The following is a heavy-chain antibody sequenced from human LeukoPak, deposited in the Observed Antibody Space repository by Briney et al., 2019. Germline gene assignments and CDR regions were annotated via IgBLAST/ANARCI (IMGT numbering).Heavy chain of an antibody. CDR2: ISWNSGSI. CDR3: AKDIRERPYGMDV. V-gene: IGHV3-9*01. Sequence: LGGSLRLSCAASGFTFDDYAMHWVRQAPGKGLEWVSGISWNSGSIGYADSVKGRFTISRDNAKNSLYLQMNSLRAEDTALYYCAKDIRERPYGMDVWGQGTTVTVSS. J-gene: IGHJ6*02. CDR1: GFTFDDYA.